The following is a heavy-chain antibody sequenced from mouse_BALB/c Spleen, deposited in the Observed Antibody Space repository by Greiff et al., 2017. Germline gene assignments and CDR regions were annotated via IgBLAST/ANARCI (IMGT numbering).Heavy chain of an antibody. J-gene: IGHJ3*01. CDR1: GFNIKDTY. V-gene: IGHV14-3*02. Sequence: VQLKESGAELVKPGASVKLSCTASGFNIKDTYMHWVKQRPEQGLEWIGRIDPANGNTKYDPKFQGKATITADTSSNTAYLQLSSLTSEDTAVYYCARSYDYDPFAYWGQGTLVTVSA. D-gene: IGHD2-4*01. CDR3: ARSYDYDPFAY. CDR2: IDPANGNT.